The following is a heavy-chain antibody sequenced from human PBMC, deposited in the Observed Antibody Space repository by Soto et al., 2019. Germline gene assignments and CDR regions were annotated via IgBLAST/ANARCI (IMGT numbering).Heavy chain of an antibody. J-gene: IGHJ6*02. CDR1: GLMCSSYA. V-gene: IGHV3-23*01. CDR3: AKPLVGPYYYGMDV. CDR2: ISGSGGST. Sequence: EVPLLESGGGLVQPGGSLRLSCAASGLMCSSYAMNWVRQAPGKGLEWVSVISGSGGSTHYADSVKGRFTISRDKSKNTLYLQINSLRAEDTAVYYCAKPLVGPYYYGMDVWGQGTTVTVSS. D-gene: IGHD3-10*01.